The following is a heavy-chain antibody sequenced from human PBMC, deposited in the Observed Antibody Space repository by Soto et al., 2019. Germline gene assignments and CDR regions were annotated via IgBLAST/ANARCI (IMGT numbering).Heavy chain of an antibody. V-gene: IGHV3-7*01. CDR1: GFTFSSYW. CDR2: IKQDGSEK. J-gene: IGHJ6*03. D-gene: IGHD2-15*01. Sequence: GGSLRLSCAASGFTFSSYWMSWVRQAPGKGLEWVANIKQDGSEKYYVDSVKGRFTISRDNAKNSLYLQMNSLRAEDTAVYYCARDSRLLGYYYYYMDVWGKGTTVTVSS. CDR3: ARDSRLLGYYYYYMDV.